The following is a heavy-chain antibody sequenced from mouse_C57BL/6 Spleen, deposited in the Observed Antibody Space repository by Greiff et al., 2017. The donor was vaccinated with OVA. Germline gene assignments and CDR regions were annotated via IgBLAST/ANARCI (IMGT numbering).Heavy chain of an antibody. CDR2: IYPGRGST. D-gene: IGHD1-1*01. J-gene: IGHJ3*01. V-gene: IGHV1-55*01. Sequence: QVQLQQPGAELVKPGASVKMSCKASGYTFTSYWITWVKQRPGQGLAWIGVIYPGRGSTNYNEKFKSKATLTVDTSSSTAYMQLSSLTSEDSAVYYCARSECKVYFGPWFAYWGQGTLVTVSA. CDR3: ARSECKVYFGPWFAY. CDR1: GYTFTSYW.